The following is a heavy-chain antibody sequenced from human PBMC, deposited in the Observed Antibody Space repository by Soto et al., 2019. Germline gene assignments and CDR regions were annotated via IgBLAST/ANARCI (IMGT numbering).Heavy chain of an antibody. V-gene: IGHV1-69*13. J-gene: IGHJ4*01. CDR2: ILPIFNRS. D-gene: IGHD5-18*01. Sequence: ASVKVSCKASGGIFSSNAISWVRQAPGQGLEWMGGILPIFNRSNYAQKFQGRVRITADESTSTAYMELSSLKSEDTAIYYCATGGRGYSSSGPRFYCEYWVNGKMVIVSP. CDR1: GGIFSSNA. CDR3: ATGGRGYSSSGPRFYCEY.